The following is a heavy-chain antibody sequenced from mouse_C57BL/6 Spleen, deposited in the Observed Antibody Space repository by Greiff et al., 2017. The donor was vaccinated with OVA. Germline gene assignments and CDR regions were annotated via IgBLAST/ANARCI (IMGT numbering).Heavy chain of an antibody. CDR3: ARVVARGWYFDV. CDR2: INYDGSST. J-gene: IGHJ1*03. D-gene: IGHD1-1*01. V-gene: IGHV5-16*01. CDR1: GFTFSDYY. Sequence: EVHLVESEGGLVQPGSSMKLSCTASGFTFSDYYMAWVRQVPEKGLEWVANINYDGSSTYYLDSLKSRFIISRDNAKNILYLQMSSLKSEDTATYYCARVVARGWYFDVWGTGTTVTVSS.